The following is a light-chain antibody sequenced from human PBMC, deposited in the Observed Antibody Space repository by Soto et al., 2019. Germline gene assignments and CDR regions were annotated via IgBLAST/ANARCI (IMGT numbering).Light chain of an antibody. V-gene: IGLV2-14*01. CDR2: DVS. J-gene: IGLJ1*01. CDR3: SSYAISSPLEDV. Sequence: QSALTQPASVSGSPGQSITISCTGTSSDVGGYNYVSWYQQHPGKAPKLMIYDVSNRPSGVSNRFSGSKSGNTASLTISGLQAEDEADYYCSSYAISSPLEDVFGTGTKVTV. CDR1: SSDVGGYNY.